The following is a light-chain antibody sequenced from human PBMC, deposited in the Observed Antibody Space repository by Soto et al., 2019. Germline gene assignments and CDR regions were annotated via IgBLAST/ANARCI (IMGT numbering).Light chain of an antibody. CDR3: SSYTSSSTPVV. Sequence: QSALTQPASVSGSPGQSITISCTGTSSDIGGYNYVSWYQQHPGKAPKLMIYEVSNRPSGVSNRFSGSKSGNMASLTISGLQAEDEAHYYCSSYTSSSTPVVFGGGTKLTVL. J-gene: IGLJ2*01. CDR1: SSDIGGYNY. V-gene: IGLV2-14*01. CDR2: EVS.